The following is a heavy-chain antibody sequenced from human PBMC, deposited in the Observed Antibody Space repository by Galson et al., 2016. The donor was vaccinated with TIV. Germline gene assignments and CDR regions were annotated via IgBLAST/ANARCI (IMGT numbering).Heavy chain of an antibody. CDR1: GFTFSRYA. V-gene: IGHV3-23*05. CDR2: SVNNGNNP. J-gene: IGHJ4*02. D-gene: IGHD3-16*01. Sequence: SLRLSCAASGFTFSRYAMSWVRQSPGKGLEWVASVNNGNNPYYADSVKGRITDSRDTSKEMMFLEMNSLRPEDPAVYYWSRLRGYYDEADYWGQGTLVTVSS. CDR3: SRLRGYYDEADY.